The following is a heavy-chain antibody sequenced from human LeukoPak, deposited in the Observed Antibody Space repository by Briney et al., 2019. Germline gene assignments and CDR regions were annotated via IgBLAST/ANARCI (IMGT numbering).Heavy chain of an antibody. CDR1: GGSISSRH. CDR2: IYYSGST. V-gene: IGHV4-59*11. CDR3: ARVGRTTVVTPRNYFDY. J-gene: IGHJ4*02. D-gene: IGHD4-23*01. Sequence: SETLSLTCTVSGGSISSRHWSWIRQPPGKGLEWIGYIYYSGSTNYNPSLKSRVTISVDTSKNQFSLKLSSVTAADTAVYYCARVGRTTVVTPRNYFDYWGQGTLVTVSS.